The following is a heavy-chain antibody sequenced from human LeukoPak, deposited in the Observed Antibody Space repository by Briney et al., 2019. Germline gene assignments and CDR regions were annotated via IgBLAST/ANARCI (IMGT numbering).Heavy chain of an antibody. CDR1: GFTFSTYA. CDR2: ISGSGGST. Sequence: GGSLRLSCAASGFTFSTYAMSWVRQAPGKGLEWVSGISGSGGSTYYADSVKGRFTISRDNAKNSLYLQMNSLRAEDTAVYYCARDDILTGYSRPLDYWGQGTLVTVSS. D-gene: IGHD3-9*01. J-gene: IGHJ4*02. CDR3: ARDDILTGYSRPLDY. V-gene: IGHV3-23*01.